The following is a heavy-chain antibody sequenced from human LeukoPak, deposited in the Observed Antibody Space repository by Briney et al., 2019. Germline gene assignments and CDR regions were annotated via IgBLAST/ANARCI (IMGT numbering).Heavy chain of an antibody. Sequence: ASVKVSCKASGYTFTSYYMHWVRQAPGQGLEWMGIINPSGGSTSYAQKFQGRVTMTRDMSTSTVYMELSSLRSEDTAVYYCARSTGEFFVGYYYMDVWGRGTTVTVSS. CDR2: INPSGGST. CDR1: GYTFTSYY. J-gene: IGHJ6*03. CDR3: ARSTGEFFVGYYYMDV. D-gene: IGHD7-27*01. V-gene: IGHV1-46*01.